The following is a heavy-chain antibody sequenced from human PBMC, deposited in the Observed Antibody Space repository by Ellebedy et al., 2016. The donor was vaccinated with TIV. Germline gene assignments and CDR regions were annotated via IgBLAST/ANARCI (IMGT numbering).Heavy chain of an antibody. J-gene: IGHJ6*02. V-gene: IGHV3-20*04. D-gene: IGHD1-26*01. CDR1: GYIFDDFA. CDR2: ITWIGGST. Sequence: PGGSLRLSCAASGYIFDDFAMSRVRQAPGKGLEWVSGITWIGGSTGYADSVKGRFTISRDNAKKSLFLQMNSLRAEDTALYYCARVYSATQYYHNAMDVWGQGTTVTVSS. CDR3: ARVYSATQYYHNAMDV.